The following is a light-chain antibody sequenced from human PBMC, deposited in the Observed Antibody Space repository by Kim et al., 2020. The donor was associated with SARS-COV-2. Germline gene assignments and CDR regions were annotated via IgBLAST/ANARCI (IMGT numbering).Light chain of an antibody. V-gene: IGKV3-20*01. J-gene: IGKJ2*03. Sequence: EIVLTQSPGTLSLSPGERATLSCRASQSVSSSYLAWYQQKPGQAPRLLIYGASSRATDIPDRFSGSGSGTDFTLTISRLEPEDFAVYYCQQYSSSRGSFGQGTKLEI. CDR2: GAS. CDR3: QQYSSSRGS. CDR1: QSVSSSY.